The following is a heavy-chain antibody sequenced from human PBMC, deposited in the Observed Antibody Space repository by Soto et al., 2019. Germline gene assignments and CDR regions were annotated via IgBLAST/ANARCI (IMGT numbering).Heavy chain of an antibody. CDR1: GFTFSTYG. CDR2: ISYDGVNK. CDR3: AKDRGFVVWLPRQIDH. Sequence: QEQLVESGGGVVQPGRSLRLSCEASGFTFSTYGIHWVRQTPGKGLDWVAAISYDGVNKYYAGSVKGRFTVSRDNSKNTVYLQLTSLTFEDTAIYYCAKDRGFVVWLPRQIDHWGQGTLVTVSS. D-gene: IGHD3-3*01. J-gene: IGHJ4*02. V-gene: IGHV3-30*18.